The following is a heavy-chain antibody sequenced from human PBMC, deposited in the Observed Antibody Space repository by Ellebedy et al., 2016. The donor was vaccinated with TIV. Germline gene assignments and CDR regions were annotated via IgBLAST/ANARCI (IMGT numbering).Heavy chain of an antibody. CDR3: ARDPVGVGPAFDV. D-gene: IGHD4-23*01. CDR1: GLTFSSHA. V-gene: IGHV3-23*01. Sequence: GESLKISCAASGLTFSSHAMSWVRQAPGKGLEWVSSITESDGNTYYADSVTGRFTISRDNSKDTLYLQMNSLSAADTAIYYCARDPVGVGPAFDVWGQGTMVTVSS. CDR2: ITESDGNT. J-gene: IGHJ3*01.